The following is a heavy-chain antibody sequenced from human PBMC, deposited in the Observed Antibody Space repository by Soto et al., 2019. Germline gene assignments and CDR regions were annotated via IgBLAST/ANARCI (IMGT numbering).Heavy chain of an antibody. D-gene: IGHD6-13*01. Sequence: EVQLVESGGGLVQPGRSLRLSCAVSGFTIDDYAMHWVRQAPGKGLEWVSGISWNSVNIGYVDSVKGRFTISRDNARNSLYLQMSSLRVEDTALYYCAKAGITAAGGIYYYYYMDVWGKGTTVTVSS. J-gene: IGHJ6*03. CDR2: ISWNSVNI. V-gene: IGHV3-9*01. CDR3: AKAGITAAGGIYYYYYMDV. CDR1: GFTIDDYA.